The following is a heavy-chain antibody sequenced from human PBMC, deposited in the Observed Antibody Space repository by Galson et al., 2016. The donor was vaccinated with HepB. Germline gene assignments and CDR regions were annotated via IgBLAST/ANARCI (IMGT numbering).Heavy chain of an antibody. CDR3: ARDNTHYGSGSYFDAFDI. V-gene: IGHV3-7*03. J-gene: IGHJ3*02. CDR1: GFTLNNYW. D-gene: IGHD3-10*01. CDR2: INRDGSEE. Sequence: SLRLSCAASGFTLNNYWMTWVRQAPGKGLEWVANINRDGSEENSVDSVRGRFTISRDNAGNSLYLQMYSLRAEDTAVYYCARDNTHYGSGSYFDAFDIWGQGTMVTVSS.